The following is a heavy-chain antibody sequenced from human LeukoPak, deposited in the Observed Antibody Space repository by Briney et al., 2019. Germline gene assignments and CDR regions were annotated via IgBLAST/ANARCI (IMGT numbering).Heavy chain of an antibody. CDR3: AKNGAVAGLRFYFDY. D-gene: IGHD6-19*01. CDR1: GFTFNNYA. V-gene: IGHV3-23*01. CDR2: IGGSGGNT. Sequence: GGSLRLSCAASGFTFNNYAMSWVRQAPGKGLEWVSAIGGSGGNTYYADSVKGRFTISRDNSKNTLYLQMNSPRAEDTAVYYCAKNGAVAGLRFYFDYWGQGTLVTVSS. J-gene: IGHJ4*02.